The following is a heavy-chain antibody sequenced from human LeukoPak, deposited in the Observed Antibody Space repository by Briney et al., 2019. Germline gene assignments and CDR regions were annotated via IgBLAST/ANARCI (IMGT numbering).Heavy chain of an antibody. CDR2: ISSSGSTI. CDR1: GFTFSSYE. V-gene: IGHV3-48*03. D-gene: IGHD6-19*01. J-gene: IGHJ4*02. Sequence: GGSLRLSCAASGFTFSSYEMNWVRQAPGKGLYWVSYISSSGSTIYYADSVKGRFTISRDNAKNSLYLQMNSLRAEDTAVYYCAREGPDSSGWLMYYFDYWGQGTLVTVSS. CDR3: AREGPDSSGWLMYYFDY.